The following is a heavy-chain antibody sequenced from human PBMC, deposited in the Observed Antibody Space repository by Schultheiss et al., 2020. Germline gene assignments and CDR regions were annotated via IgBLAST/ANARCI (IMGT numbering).Heavy chain of an antibody. CDR1: GFTFDDYA. CDR2: ISWNSGSI. V-gene: IGHV3-9*01. Sequence: SLKISCAASGFTFDDYAMHWVRQAPGKGLEWVSGISWNSGSIGYADSVKGRFTISRDNSKNTLYLQMNSLRAEDTAVYYCAKEGRYCSGGSCYFDYWGQGTLVTVAS. D-gene: IGHD2-15*01. CDR3: AKEGRYCSGGSCYFDY. J-gene: IGHJ4*02.